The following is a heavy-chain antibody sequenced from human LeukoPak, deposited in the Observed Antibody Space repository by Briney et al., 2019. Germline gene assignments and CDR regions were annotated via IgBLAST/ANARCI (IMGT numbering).Heavy chain of an antibody. D-gene: IGHD5-18*01. J-gene: IGHJ4*02. CDR2: ISSSSSTI. V-gene: IGHV3-48*01. CDR1: GFTFSSYS. CDR3: ARIQLVPDY. Sequence: GRSLRLSCAASGFTFSSYSMNWVRQAPGKGLEWVSYISSSSSTIYYADSVKGRFTISRDNAKNSLYLQMNSLRAEDTAVYYCARIQLVPDYWGQGTLVTVSS.